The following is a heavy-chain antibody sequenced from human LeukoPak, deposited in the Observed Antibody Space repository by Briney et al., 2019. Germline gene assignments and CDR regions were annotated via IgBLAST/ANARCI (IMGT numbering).Heavy chain of an antibody. V-gene: IGHV1-69*06. CDR1: GGTFSSYA. D-gene: IGHD3-22*01. Sequence: SVKVSCKASGGTFSSYAISWVRQAPGQGLEWMGGIIPIFGTANYAQKFQGRVTITADKSTSTAYMELSSLRSEDTAVYYCARVTGYYDSSGYYEIDYWGQGTLVTVSS. CDR2: IIPIFGTA. J-gene: IGHJ4*02. CDR3: ARVTGYYDSSGYYEIDY.